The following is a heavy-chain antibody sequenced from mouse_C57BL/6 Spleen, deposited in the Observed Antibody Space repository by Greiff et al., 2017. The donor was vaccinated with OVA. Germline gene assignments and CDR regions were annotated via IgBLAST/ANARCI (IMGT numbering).Heavy chain of an antibody. Sequence: VQLQQSGAELVKPGASVKMSCKASGYTFTSYWITWVKQRPGQGLEWIGDIYPGSGSTNYNEKFKSKATLTVDTSSSTAYMQLSSLTSEDSAVYYCASHLYGSSWYFDVWGTGTTVTVSS. CDR1: GYTFTSYW. CDR2: IYPGSGST. V-gene: IGHV1-55*01. J-gene: IGHJ1*03. D-gene: IGHD1-1*01. CDR3: ASHLYGSSWYFDV.